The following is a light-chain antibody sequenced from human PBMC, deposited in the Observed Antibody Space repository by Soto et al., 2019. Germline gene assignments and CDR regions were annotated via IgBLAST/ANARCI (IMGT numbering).Light chain of an antibody. CDR1: QSVSSSY. Sequence: EIVLTQSPGTLSLSPGERATLSCRASQSVSSSYLAWYQQKPGQAPRLLIYGASSRATGIPDRFSGSGSGTDFTLTISRLEPEDFAGYYCQQYGSPPLYTFGQGTRLEIK. CDR3: QQYGSPPLYT. V-gene: IGKV3-20*01. J-gene: IGKJ2*01. CDR2: GAS.